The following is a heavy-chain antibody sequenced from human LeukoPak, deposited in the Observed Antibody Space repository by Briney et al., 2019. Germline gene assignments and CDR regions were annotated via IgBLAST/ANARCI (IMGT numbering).Heavy chain of an antibody. CDR3: ASARERTPD. V-gene: IGHV1-69*04. Sequence: ASVKVSCKASGGTFSSYAISWVRQAPGQGREWMGRIIPILGIANYAQKFQGRVQITADKSTSTAYMELSSLRSEDTAVYYCASARERTPDWGQGTMVTVSS. J-gene: IGHJ4*02. D-gene: IGHD1-1*01. CDR1: GGTFSSYA. CDR2: IIPILGIA.